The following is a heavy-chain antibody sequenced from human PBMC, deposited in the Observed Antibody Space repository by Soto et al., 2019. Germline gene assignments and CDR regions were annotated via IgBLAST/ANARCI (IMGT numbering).Heavy chain of an antibody. CDR3: AKCSPVRAYSRVGATSCWYFDY. CDR2: ISGSGGST. CDR1: GFTFSSYA. J-gene: IGHJ4*02. Sequence: GGSLRLSCAASGFTFSSYAMSWVRQAPGKGLEWVSAISGSGGSTYYADSVKGRFTISRDNSKNTLYLQMNSLRAEDTAVYYCAKCSPVRAYSRVGATSCWYFDYWGQGTLVTVSS. D-gene: IGHD1-26*01. V-gene: IGHV3-23*01.